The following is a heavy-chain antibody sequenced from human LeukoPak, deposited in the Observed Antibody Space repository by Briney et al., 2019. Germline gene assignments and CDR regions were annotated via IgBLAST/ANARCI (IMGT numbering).Heavy chain of an antibody. V-gene: IGHV3-30*03. Sequence: GGSLRLSCAASGFTFSSYGMHWVRQAPGKGLEWVAVISYDGSNKYYADSVKGRFTISRDNAKNSLYLQMNSLRAEDTAVYYCAREPDYYGSGSYYNGEDAFDIWGQGTMVTVSS. J-gene: IGHJ3*02. CDR3: AREPDYYGSGSYYNGEDAFDI. CDR1: GFTFSSYG. D-gene: IGHD3-10*01. CDR2: ISYDGSNK.